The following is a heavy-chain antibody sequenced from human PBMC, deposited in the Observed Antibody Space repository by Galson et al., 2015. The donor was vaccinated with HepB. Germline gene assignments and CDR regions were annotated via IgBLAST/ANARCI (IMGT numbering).Heavy chain of an antibody. J-gene: IGHJ4*02. CDR3: ARGQRSSCTD. Sequence: SLRLSCAASGVTFRNYWMSWVRQAPGKGLEWVANINEDGSEKFYVDSVKGLFTIARDNADNSLSLQMNSLRAEDTAIYYCARGQRSSCTDWGRGTLVIVSS. CDR1: GVTFRNYW. CDR2: INEDGSEK. D-gene: IGHD6-13*01. V-gene: IGHV3-7*03.